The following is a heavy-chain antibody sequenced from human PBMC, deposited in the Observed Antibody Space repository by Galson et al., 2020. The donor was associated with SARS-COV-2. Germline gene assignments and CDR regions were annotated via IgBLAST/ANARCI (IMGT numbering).Heavy chain of an antibody. CDR2: ISDSTTTK. V-gene: IGHV3-48*01. CDR3: ARSAQIRGVVFDY. Sequence: GESLKISCEASGFTFTSYSMNWVRQAPGRGLEWLSFISDSTTTKLYADSVKGRLTISRDNAKNSLYLQMNSLRGEDTAIYYCARSAQIRGVVFDYWGQGTLVTVSS. CDR1: GFTFTSYS. J-gene: IGHJ4*02. D-gene: IGHD3-10*01.